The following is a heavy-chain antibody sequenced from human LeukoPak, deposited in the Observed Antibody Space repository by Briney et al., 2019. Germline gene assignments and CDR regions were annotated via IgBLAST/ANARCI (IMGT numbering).Heavy chain of an antibody. CDR3: ARHTVTTGGPGLSRVYFDY. CDR2: ISSSGSTI. CDR1: GFTFSSYA. J-gene: IGHJ4*02. Sequence: GGSLRLSCAASGFTFSSYAMSWVRQAPGKGLEWVSYISSSGSTIYYADSVKGRFTISRDNAKNSLYLQMNSLRAEDTAVYYCARHTVTTGGPGLSRVYFDYWGQGTLVTVSS. V-gene: IGHV3-48*04. D-gene: IGHD4-11*01.